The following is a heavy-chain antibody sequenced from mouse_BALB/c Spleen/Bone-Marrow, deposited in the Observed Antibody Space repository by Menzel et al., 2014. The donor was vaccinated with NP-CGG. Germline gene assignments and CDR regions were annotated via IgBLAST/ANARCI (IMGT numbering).Heavy chain of an antibody. V-gene: IGHV14-3*02. CDR2: IDPANGNT. CDR1: GFNIXDTY. D-gene: IGHD1-1*01. J-gene: IGHJ1*01. CDR3: ASYYYGRYFDV. Sequence: EVHLVESGAELVKPGASVKLSCTASGFNIXDTYMHWVKQRPEQGLEWIGRIDPANGNTKYDPKFQGKATITADTSSNTAYLQLSSLTSEDTAVYYCASYYYGRYFDVWGAGTTVTVSS.